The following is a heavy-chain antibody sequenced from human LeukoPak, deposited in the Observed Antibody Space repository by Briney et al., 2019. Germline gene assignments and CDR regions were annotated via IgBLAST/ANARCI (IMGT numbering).Heavy chain of an antibody. D-gene: IGHD5-18*01. J-gene: IGHJ4*02. CDR1: GFTFSSYW. CDR3: ARKRGYSYRYKHY. V-gene: IGHV3-7*01. Sequence: GGSLRLSCAASGFTFSSYWMSWVRQAPGKGLEWVANIKQDGSEKYYVDSVKGRFTISRDNAKNSLYLQMNSLRAEDTAVYYCARKRGYSYRYKHYWGQGTLVTVSS. CDR2: IKQDGSEK.